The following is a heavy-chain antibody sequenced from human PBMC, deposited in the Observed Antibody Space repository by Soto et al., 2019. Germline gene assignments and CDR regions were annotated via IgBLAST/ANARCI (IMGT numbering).Heavy chain of an antibody. CDR1: GFTFSSYG. V-gene: IGHV3-33*01. J-gene: IGHJ6*02. D-gene: IGHD3-16*01. CDR3: ARDPRRGYYGMDV. Sequence: QVQLVESGGGVVQPGRSLRLSCAASGFTFSSYGMHLVRQAPGTGLEWVAVIWYDGSNQYYADSVKGRFTISRDNSKNTLYLQMNSLRAEATAVYYCARDPRRGYYGMDVWGQGTTVTVS. CDR2: IWYDGSNQ.